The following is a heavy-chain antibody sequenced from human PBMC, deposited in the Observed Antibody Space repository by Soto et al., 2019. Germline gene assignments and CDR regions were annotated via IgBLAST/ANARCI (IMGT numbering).Heavy chain of an antibody. V-gene: IGHV1-46*03. J-gene: IGHJ4*02. Sequence: ASVKVSCKAAGYSFTSSYMHWVRQAPGQGLEWMGMINPSGYSTTYAQKFQARVTMTRDTSTSTVYMELSSLRSEDTAVYYCARYCSSGFDYWGQGTLVTVSS. CDR2: INPSGYST. D-gene: IGHD3-10*01. CDR3: ARYCSSGFDY. CDR1: GYSFTSSY.